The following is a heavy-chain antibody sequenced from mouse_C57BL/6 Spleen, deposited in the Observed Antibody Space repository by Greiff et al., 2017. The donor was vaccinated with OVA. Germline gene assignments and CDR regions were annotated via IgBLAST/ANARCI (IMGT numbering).Heavy chain of an antibody. D-gene: IGHD2-3*01. J-gene: IGHJ4*01. Sequence: VQLQQSGPVLVKPGASVKMSCKASGYTFTDYYMHWVKQSHGKGLEWIGVINPYNGGTSYNQKFKGKATLTVDKSSSTAYMELNSLTSEDSAVEYCARRYDGYLCAMDDWGKGTSVTVSS. CDR2: INPYNGGT. CDR1: GYTFTDYY. CDR3: ARRYDGYLCAMDD. V-gene: IGHV1-19*01.